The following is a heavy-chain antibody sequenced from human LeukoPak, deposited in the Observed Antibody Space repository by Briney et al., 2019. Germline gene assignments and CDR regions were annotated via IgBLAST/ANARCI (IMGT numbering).Heavy chain of an antibody. D-gene: IGHD1-26*01. CDR2: IYSDGST. CDR1: GFIVSGDF. V-gene: IGHV3-53*01. J-gene: IGHJ4*02. Sequence: GGSLRLSCAASGFIVSGDFMSWVRQAPGKGLEWVSVIYSDGSTYYADSVEGRFTISRDNSKNTLDLQMTGLRAEDTAVYYCARERGRGRDSPWFDYWGQGTLVTVSS. CDR3: ARERGRGRDSPWFDY.